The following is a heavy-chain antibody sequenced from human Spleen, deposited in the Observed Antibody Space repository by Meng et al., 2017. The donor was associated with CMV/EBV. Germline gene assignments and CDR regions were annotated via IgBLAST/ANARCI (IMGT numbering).Heavy chain of an antibody. CDR2: TVYGGST. D-gene: IGHD1-26*01. Sequence: SETLSLTCIISGGSVSSDNYHWNWIRQSPGKGLEWIGQTVYGGSTNYNPSLKSRLTISIDTSKNQFSLKLSSVTAADTAVYYCARYDSGRVSFDYWGQGTLVTVSS. J-gene: IGHJ4*02. V-gene: IGHV4-61*01. CDR1: GGSVSSDNYH. CDR3: ARYDSGRVSFDY.